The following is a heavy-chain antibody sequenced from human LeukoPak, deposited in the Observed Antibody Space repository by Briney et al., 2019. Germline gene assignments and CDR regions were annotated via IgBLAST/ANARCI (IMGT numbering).Heavy chain of an antibody. CDR1: GASISSYY. CDR3: ARRDYYDSSGHCDY. J-gene: IGHJ4*02. Sequence: SETLSLTCTVSGASISSYYWSWIRQPPGKGLESIGYVSYSGSTNYNPSLKSRVTISVDTSKSQFSLKLSSVTAADTAVYYCARRDYYDSSGHCDYWGQGTLVTVSS. V-gene: IGHV4-59*08. CDR2: VSYSGST. D-gene: IGHD3-22*01.